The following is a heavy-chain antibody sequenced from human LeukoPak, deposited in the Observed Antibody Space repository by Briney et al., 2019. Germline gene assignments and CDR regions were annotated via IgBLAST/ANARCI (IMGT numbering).Heavy chain of an antibody. Sequence: GGSLRLSCAASGFTVSSNYMSWVRQAPGKGLEWVSSFSGGDGSPYHADSVKGRFTISRDNSKSTLYLQMNSLRAEDTAIYYCAKNGWLRSSGLWGDYWGQGALVTVSS. J-gene: IGHJ4*02. V-gene: IGHV3-23*01. CDR3: AKNGWLRSSGLWGDY. D-gene: IGHD5-12*01. CDR1: GFTVSSNY. CDR2: FSGGDGSP.